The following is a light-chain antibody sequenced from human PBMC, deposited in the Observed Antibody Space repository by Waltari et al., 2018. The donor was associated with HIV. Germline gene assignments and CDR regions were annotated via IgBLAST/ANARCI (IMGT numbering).Light chain of an antibody. Sequence: DIQMTQSPSSLSASVGDRVTITCRASQSISSYVNWYQQKPGKAHKLLIFAASSLQTGVPSTFSGSGSGTDFTLTISSLQPEDFATYYCQQSYSISYTFGQGTKLEIK. CDR2: AAS. J-gene: IGKJ2*01. V-gene: IGKV1-39*01. CDR1: QSISSY. CDR3: QQSYSISYT.